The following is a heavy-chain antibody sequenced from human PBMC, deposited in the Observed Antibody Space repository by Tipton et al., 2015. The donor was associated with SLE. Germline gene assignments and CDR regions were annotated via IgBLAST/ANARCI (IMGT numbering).Heavy chain of an antibody. CDR1: GGSITSGGYY. CDR3: ARPGANWDDAFGI. V-gene: IGHV4-61*09. Sequence: TLSLTCTVSGGSITSGGYYWTWIRQPAGKGLEWIGHFYIGGTTNYNPSLKGRGTMSLDTSKNQFSLKVSSVTAADTAVYYCARPGANWDDAFGIWGQGTMVTVSS. CDR2: FYIGGTT. J-gene: IGHJ3*02. D-gene: IGHD7-27*01.